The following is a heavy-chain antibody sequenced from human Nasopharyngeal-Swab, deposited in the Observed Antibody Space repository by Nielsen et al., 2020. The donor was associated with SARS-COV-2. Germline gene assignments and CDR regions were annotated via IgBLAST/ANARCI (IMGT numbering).Heavy chain of an antibody. D-gene: IGHD3-10*01. J-gene: IGHJ6*02. CDR1: GGTFTHYA. V-gene: IGHV1-69*04. Sequence: SVKVSCKASGGTFTHYAISWVRQAPGQGLEWVGRIIPILNVPNYGQKFRGRVSITADKSTSTAYMELRSLRSDDAAIYYCTTGFVGSSGSLEDYGMDVWGQGTTVIVSS. CDR3: TTGFVGSSGSLEDYGMDV. CDR2: IIPILNVP.